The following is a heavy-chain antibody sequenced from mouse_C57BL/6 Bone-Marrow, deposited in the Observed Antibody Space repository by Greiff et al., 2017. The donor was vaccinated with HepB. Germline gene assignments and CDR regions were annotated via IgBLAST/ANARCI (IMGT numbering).Heavy chain of an antibody. J-gene: IGHJ4*01. D-gene: IGHD3-2*02. CDR2: IYPGDGDT. V-gene: IGHV1-80*01. CDR1: GYAFSSYW. Sequence: QVQLQQSGAELVKPGASVKISCKASGYAFSSYWMNWVKQRPGKGLEWIGQIYPGDGDTNYNGKFKGKATLTADKSSSTAYMQLSSLTSEDSAVYFCARKGQLRGIYYAMDYWGQGTSVTVSS. CDR3: ARKGQLRGIYYAMDY.